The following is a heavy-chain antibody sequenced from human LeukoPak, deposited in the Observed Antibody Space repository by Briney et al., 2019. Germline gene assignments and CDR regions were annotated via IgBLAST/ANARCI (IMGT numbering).Heavy chain of an antibody. CDR3: ARASYSYGDHNWFDP. CDR1: GFTFSSYW. Sequence: GVSLRLSCAASGFTFSSYWMSWVRQAPGKGLEWVANIKQDGSEKYYVDSVKGRFTISRDNAKNSLYLQMNSLRAENTAVYYCARASYSYGDHNWFDPWGQGTLVTVSS. V-gene: IGHV3-7*01. D-gene: IGHD5-18*01. CDR2: IKQDGSEK. J-gene: IGHJ5*02.